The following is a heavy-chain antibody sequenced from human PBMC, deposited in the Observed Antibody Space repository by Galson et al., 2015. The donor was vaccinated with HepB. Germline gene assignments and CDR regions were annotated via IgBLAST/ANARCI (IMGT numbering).Heavy chain of an antibody. Sequence: SVKVSCKASGGTFSSYAISWVRQAPGQGLEWMGRIIPILGIANYAQKFQGRVTITADKSTSTAYMELSSLRSEDTAVYYCARGLAVAGTTLPYYFDYWGQGTLVTVSS. J-gene: IGHJ4*02. D-gene: IGHD6-19*01. CDR2: IIPILGIA. CDR1: GGTFSSYA. V-gene: IGHV1-69*04. CDR3: ARGLAVAGTTLPYYFDY.